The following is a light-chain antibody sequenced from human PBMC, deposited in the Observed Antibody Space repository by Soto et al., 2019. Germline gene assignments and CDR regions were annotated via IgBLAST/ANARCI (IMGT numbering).Light chain of an antibody. V-gene: IGKV3-20*01. CDR2: GAS. J-gene: IGKJ2*01. Sequence: EIVLTQYPGTLSLSPGERATLSCRASQSVSSSYLAWYQQKPGQAPRLLIYGASSRATGIPDRFSGSGSGTDFTLTISRVEPEAFAVYYCQQYGSSPMYTFGQGTKLEIK. CDR1: QSVSSSY. CDR3: QQYGSSPMYT.